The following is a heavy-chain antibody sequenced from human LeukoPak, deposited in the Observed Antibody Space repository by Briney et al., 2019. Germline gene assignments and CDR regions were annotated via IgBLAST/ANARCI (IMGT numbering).Heavy chain of an antibody. J-gene: IGHJ3*02. CDR1: GFTFYDYG. D-gene: IGHD3-22*01. CDR2: ISGSGVTT. Sequence: GGSLRLSCAASGFTFYDYGMSWVRQAPGKGLEWVSAISGSGVTTYYADSAEGRFTTSRDNSKNTLYLQMNSLRAEDTAVYYCAKDLALGVVVGDAFDIWGQGTMVTVSS. V-gene: IGHV3-23*01. CDR3: AKDLALGVVVGDAFDI.